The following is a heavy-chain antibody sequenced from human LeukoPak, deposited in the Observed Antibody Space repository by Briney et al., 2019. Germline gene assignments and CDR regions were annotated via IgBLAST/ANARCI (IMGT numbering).Heavy chain of an antibody. Sequence: ASVKVSCKASGYTFTSYAMHWVRQAPGQRLEWMGWINAGNGNTKYSQKFQGRVTITRDTSASTAYMELSSLRSEDTAVYYCAKHSVEQLEYPSYFDYWSQGTLVTVSS. CDR2: INAGNGNT. CDR3: AKHSVEQLEYPSYFDY. V-gene: IGHV1-3*01. CDR1: GYTFTSYA. J-gene: IGHJ4*02. D-gene: IGHD6-13*01.